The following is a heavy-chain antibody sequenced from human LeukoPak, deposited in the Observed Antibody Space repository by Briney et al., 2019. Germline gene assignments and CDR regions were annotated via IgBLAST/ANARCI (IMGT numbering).Heavy chain of an antibody. CDR1: GGSFSGYY. CDR3: ARGRTPDAFDI. Sequence: SEILSLTCAVYGGSFSGYYWSWIRQPPGKGLEWVGEINHSGSTNYNPSLKSRVTISVDTSKNQFSLKLSSVTAADTAVYYCARGRTPDAFDIWGQGTMVTVSS. J-gene: IGHJ3*02. D-gene: IGHD1-14*01. V-gene: IGHV4-34*01. CDR2: INHSGST.